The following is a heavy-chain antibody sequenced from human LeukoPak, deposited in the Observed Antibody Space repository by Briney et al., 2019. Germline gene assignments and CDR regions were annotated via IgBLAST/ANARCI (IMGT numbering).Heavy chain of an antibody. V-gene: IGHV3-7*01. Sequence: GGSLRLSCAASGFTFSSYWMSWVRQAPGKGLEWVANIKQDGSEKYYVDSVKGRFTISRDNAKNSLYLQMNSLRAEDTAVYYCARTPEEKDIVATISRPNYYYYYYMDVWGKGTTVTISS. D-gene: IGHD5-12*01. CDR2: IKQDGSEK. CDR1: GFTFSSYW. CDR3: ARTPEEKDIVATISRPNYYYYYYMDV. J-gene: IGHJ6*03.